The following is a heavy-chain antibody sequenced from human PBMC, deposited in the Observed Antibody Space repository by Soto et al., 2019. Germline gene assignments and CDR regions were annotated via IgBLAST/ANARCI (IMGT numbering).Heavy chain of an antibody. CDR3: ARDGDLRSDFWSGPLGGGWFDP. D-gene: IGHD3-3*01. V-gene: IGHV1-69*12. CDR2: IIPIFGST. Sequence: QVQLVQSGAEVRKPGSSVKVSCKASGGTFSNSAITWVRQAPGQGLEWVGGIIPIFGSTHYAQKFQGSVTITADESTSTAYMELISLTSEDTAVYYCARDGDLRSDFWSGPLGGGWFDPWGQGTLVTVAS. CDR1: GGTFSNSA. J-gene: IGHJ5*02.